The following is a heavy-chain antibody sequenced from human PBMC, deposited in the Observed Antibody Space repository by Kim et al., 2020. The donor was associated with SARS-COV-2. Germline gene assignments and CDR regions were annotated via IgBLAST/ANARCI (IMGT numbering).Heavy chain of an antibody. J-gene: IGHJ6*01. V-gene: IGHV3-30-3*01. Sequence: GGSLRLSCAASGFTFRSSALHWVRQAPGKGPEWVSGISNEGTNKYYADSVKGRFSISIDNSNDTIYLHINSLSIKTTALSYCSRALAQGLASRYCYGMDV. CDR2: ISNEGTNK. CDR1: GFTFRSSA. D-gene: IGHD6-19*01. CDR3: SRALAQGLASRYCYGMDV.